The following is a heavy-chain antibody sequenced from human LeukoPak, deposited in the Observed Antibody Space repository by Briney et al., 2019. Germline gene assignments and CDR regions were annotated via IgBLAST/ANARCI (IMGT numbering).Heavy chain of an antibody. CDR3: ARDAEAAEEDKGNWFDP. V-gene: IGHV4-31*11. J-gene: IGHJ5*02. Sequence: RTSETLSLTCAVYGGSFSGYYWSWIRQHPGKGLEWIGYIYYSGSTYYNPSLKSRVTISVDTSKNQFSLKLSSVTAADTAVYYCARDAEAAEEDKGNWFDPWGQGTLVTVSS. CDR2: IYYSGST. CDR1: GGSFSGYY. D-gene: IGHD6-13*01.